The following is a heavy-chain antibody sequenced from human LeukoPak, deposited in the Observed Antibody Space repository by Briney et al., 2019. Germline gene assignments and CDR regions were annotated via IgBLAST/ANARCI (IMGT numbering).Heavy chain of an antibody. Sequence: GRSLRLSCAASGFTFSSYGMHWVCQAPGKGLEWVAVISYDGSNKYYADSVKGRFTISRDNSKNTLYLQMNSLRAEDTAVYYCAKALRVASRWYYFDYWGQGTLVTVSS. D-gene: IGHD2-15*01. J-gene: IGHJ4*02. V-gene: IGHV3-30*18. CDR2: ISYDGSNK. CDR1: GFTFSSYG. CDR3: AKALRVASRWYYFDY.